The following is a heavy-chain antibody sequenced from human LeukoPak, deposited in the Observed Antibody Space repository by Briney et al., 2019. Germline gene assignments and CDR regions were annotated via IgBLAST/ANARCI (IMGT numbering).Heavy chain of an antibody. CDR3: ARCRYGSGSYYHYGMDV. CDR1: GFTFSSYW. CDR2: IKQDGSEK. Sequence: GGSLRLSCAASGFTFSSYWMSWVRQAPGKGLERVANIKQDGSEKYYVDSVKGRFTISRDNAKNSLYLQMNSLRAEDTAVYYCARCRYGSGSYYHYGMDVWGQGTTVTVSS. J-gene: IGHJ6*02. V-gene: IGHV3-7*01. D-gene: IGHD3-10*01.